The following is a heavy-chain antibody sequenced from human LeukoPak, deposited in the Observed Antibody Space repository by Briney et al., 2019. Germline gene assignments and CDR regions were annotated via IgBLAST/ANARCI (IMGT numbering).Heavy chain of an antibody. CDR3: VRDTLAITAARWFDS. CDR1: GFTFSSYG. Sequence: GGSLSLSCAASGFTFSSYGMNWVRQAPGKGLEWVSFISSSSNNIYTAASLTGRFTISRDNAMNSMYLQMNSLTAEDTAVYYCVRDTLAITAARWFDSWGQGTLVTVSS. J-gene: IGHJ5*01. V-gene: IGHV3-21*01. D-gene: IGHD6-25*01. CDR2: ISSSSNNI.